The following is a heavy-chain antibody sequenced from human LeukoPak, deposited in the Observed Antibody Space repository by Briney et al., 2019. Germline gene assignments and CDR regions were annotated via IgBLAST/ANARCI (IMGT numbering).Heavy chain of an antibody. J-gene: IGHJ4*02. CDR2: IIPILGIA. Sequence: GASVKVSCKASGGTFSSYAISWVRQAPGQGLEWMGRIIPILGIANYAQKFQGRVTTTADKSTSTAYMELSSLRSEDTAVYYCARSGSGSVFDYWGQGTLVTVSS. CDR3: ARSGSGSVFDY. CDR1: GGTFSSYA. D-gene: IGHD3-10*01. V-gene: IGHV1-69*04.